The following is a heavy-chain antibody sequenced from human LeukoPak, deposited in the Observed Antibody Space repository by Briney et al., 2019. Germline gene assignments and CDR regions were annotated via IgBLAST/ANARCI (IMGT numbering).Heavy chain of an antibody. CDR3: AKLAVVAGSDF. CDR2: ISNGGSTT. Sequence: QPGGSLRLSCAASGITFSSYWMHWVRHAPGKGLVWGSRISNGGSTTNYADSVKGRFTVSRDNAKNTLYLQMNSLRVEDTAVYYCAKLAVVAGSDFWGQGTLVTVSS. J-gene: IGHJ4*02. V-gene: IGHV3-74*01. CDR1: GITFSSYW. D-gene: IGHD2-15*01.